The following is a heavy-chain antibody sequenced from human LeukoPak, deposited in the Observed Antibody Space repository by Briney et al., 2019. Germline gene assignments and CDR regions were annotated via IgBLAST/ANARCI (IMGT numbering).Heavy chain of an antibody. Sequence: PSETLSLTCTVSGGSISSYYWSWIRQPPGKGLEWIGYIYYSGSTNYNPSLKSRVTISVDTSKNQFSLKLSSVTAADTAVYYCAREGATGPFDYWGQGTLVTVSS. D-gene: IGHD1-26*01. CDR2: IYYSGST. CDR3: AREGATGPFDY. J-gene: IGHJ4*02. V-gene: IGHV4-59*01. CDR1: GGSISSYY.